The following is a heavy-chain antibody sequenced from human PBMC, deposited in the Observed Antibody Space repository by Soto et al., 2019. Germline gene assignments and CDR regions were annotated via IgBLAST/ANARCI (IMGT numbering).Heavy chain of an antibody. V-gene: IGHV3-23*01. D-gene: IGHD2-15*01. CDR2: ISGSGGST. Sequence: GGSLRLSCAASGFTFSSYAMSWVRQAPGKGLEWVSAISGSGGSTYYADSVKGRFTISRDNSKNTLYLQMNSLRAEDTAVYYCAKDLSMGVVAATGSMDVWGQGTTVTAP. CDR3: AKDLSMGVVAATGSMDV. CDR1: GFTFSSYA. J-gene: IGHJ6*02.